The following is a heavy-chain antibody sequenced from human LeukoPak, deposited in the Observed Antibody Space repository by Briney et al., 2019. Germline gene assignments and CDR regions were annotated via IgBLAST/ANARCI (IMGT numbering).Heavy chain of an antibody. CDR3: ARIGGGYYLDY. D-gene: IGHD3-16*01. CDR2: INPEGNST. CDR1: GFTFSNYW. V-gene: IGHV3-74*01. J-gene: IGHJ4*02. Sequence: GGSLRLSCAASGFTFSNYWMHWVRQAPGKGLVWVSRINPEGNSTRSSDSVKGRFTISRDSAKNTLFLQMNRLRVEDTAVYYCARIGGGYYLDYWGQGTLVTVSS.